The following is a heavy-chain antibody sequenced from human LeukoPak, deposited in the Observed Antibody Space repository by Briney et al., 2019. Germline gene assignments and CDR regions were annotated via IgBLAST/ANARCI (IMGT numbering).Heavy chain of an antibody. J-gene: IGHJ6*03. Sequence: ASVKVSCKASGYTFTGYYMHWVRQAPGHGLEWMGWLNPNSGGTNYAQKFQGRVTMTRDTSISTAYMELSRLRSDDTAVYYCARVTYYYYYMDVWGKGTTATVSS. CDR1: GYTFTGYY. V-gene: IGHV1-2*02. CDR3: ARVTYYYYYMDV. CDR2: LNPNSGGT.